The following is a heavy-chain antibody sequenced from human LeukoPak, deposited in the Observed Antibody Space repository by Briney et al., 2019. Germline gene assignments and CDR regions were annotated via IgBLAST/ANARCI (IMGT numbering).Heavy chain of an antibody. Sequence: ASVKVSCKASGYTFTSYGISWVRQAPGQGREWMGWISAYNGNTNYAQRLQGRVTMTTDTSTSTAYMELKSLRSDDTAVYYCARDKDYSGYDELDYWGQGTLVTVSS. CDR2: ISAYNGNT. CDR1: GYTFTSYG. CDR3: ARDKDYSGYDELDY. D-gene: IGHD5-12*01. J-gene: IGHJ4*02. V-gene: IGHV1-18*01.